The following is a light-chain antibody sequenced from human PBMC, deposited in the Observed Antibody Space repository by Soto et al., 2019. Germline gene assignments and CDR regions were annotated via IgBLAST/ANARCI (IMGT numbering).Light chain of an antibody. Sequence: DIPVTPSPPTLSASVGGRVTITCRASQTISTWMAWYQQKSGKAPKLLIYGAASWAGGVPSRLTGSGSGTEFTLTINSLQPDDFATYYCQQYSVYWTFGQGTKVDIK. V-gene: IGKV1-5*01. CDR3: QQYSVYWT. CDR1: QTISTW. J-gene: IGKJ1*01. CDR2: GAA.